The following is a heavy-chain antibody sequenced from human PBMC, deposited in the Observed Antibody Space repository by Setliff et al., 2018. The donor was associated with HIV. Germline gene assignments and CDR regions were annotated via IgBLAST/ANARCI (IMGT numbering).Heavy chain of an antibody. CDR1: GFTFSNYW. J-gene: IGHJ3*01. CDR3: AKDYGDGHNWGAFDV. Sequence: SLRLSCAASGFTFSNYWLHWGRQSTGKGLEWVAGITWDSKRIAYADSVKGRFTISRDNAKNQLYLEMNSLETDDTALYYCAKDYGDGHNWGAFDVWGQGAVVTVSS. D-gene: IGHD1-1*01. CDR2: ITWDSKRI. V-gene: IGHV3-9*01.